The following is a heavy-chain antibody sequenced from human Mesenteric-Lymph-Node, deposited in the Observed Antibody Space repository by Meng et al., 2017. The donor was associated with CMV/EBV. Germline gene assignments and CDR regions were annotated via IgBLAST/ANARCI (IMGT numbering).Heavy chain of an antibody. V-gene: IGHV3-53*01. J-gene: IGHJ4*02. CDR3: ARDLILGYCSSTSCDRLN. D-gene: IGHD2-2*01. CDR2: IYSGGST. Sequence: FTVSSNYMSGVRQAPGKGLEWVSVIYSGGSTYYADSVRGRFTISRDNSKNTLYLQMNSLRAEDTAVYYCARDLILGYCSSTSCDRLNWGQGTLVTVSS. CDR1: FTVSSNY.